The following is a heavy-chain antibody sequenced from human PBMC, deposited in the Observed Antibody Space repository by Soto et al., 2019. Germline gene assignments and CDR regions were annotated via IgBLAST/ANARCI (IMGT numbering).Heavy chain of an antibody. CDR2: IKSKSDGGTR. CDR1: AFTFGNAW. D-gene: IGHD1-26*01. J-gene: IGHJ5*02. V-gene: IGHV3-15*05. Sequence: GGSLNLSCSAAAFTFGNAWLSLVRQAPGKGLEWVSRIKSKSDGGTRDYAGPVKGRFTISRDDPKNTLYVQMKSLKSEDTAVYYCTTVIPKVKWELGPCGQGTLVTVSS. CDR3: TTVIPKVKWELGP.